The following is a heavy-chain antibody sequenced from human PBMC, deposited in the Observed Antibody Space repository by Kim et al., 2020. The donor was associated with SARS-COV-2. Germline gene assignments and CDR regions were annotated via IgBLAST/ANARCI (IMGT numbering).Heavy chain of an antibody. CDR3: AKLDSITWIQWNYFDY. Sequence: GGSLRLSCAASGFTFSSYAMSWVRQAPGKGLEWVSAISGSGGSTYYADSVKGRFTISRDNSKNTLYLQMNSLRAEDTAVYYCAKLDSITWIQWNYFDYWGQGTLVTVSS. D-gene: IGHD5-18*01. J-gene: IGHJ4*02. CDR2: ISGSGGST. V-gene: IGHV3-23*01. CDR1: GFTFSSYA.